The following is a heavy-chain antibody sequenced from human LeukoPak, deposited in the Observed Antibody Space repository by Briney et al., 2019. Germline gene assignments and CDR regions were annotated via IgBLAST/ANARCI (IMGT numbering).Heavy chain of an antibody. Sequence: GASAKVSCKASGYTFTGYYMHWVRQAPGQGLEWMGWINPNSGGTNYAQKFQGRVTMTRDTSISTAYMELSRLRSDDTAVYYCARDMAADYYGSGSYYNWDYWGQGTLVTVSS. CDR2: INPNSGGT. J-gene: IGHJ4*02. V-gene: IGHV1-2*02. CDR1: GYTFTGYY. D-gene: IGHD3-10*01. CDR3: ARDMAADYYGSGSYYNWDY.